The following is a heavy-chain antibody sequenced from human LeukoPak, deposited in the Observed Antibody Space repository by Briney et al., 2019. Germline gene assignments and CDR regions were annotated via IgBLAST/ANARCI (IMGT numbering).Heavy chain of an antibody. CDR1: GLTFSNYW. J-gene: IGHJ4*02. CDR2: IKEDGSEK. V-gene: IGHV3-7*05. Sequence: GGSLRLSCAGSGLTFSNYWMSWVRQAPGKGLEWVAHIKEDGSEKLYVDSVRGRFTISSDNAKNSLYLQMNSLRAEDTAVYYCARSTHSSSDYWGQGTRVTVSS. CDR3: ARSTHSSSDY.